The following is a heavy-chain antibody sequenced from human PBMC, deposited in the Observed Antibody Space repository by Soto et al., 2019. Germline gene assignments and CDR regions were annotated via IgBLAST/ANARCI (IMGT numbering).Heavy chain of an antibody. V-gene: IGHV4-59*01. J-gene: IGHJ3*02. CDR2: IYYSGST. CDR1: GGSISSYY. Sequence: SETLSLTCTVSGGSISSYYWSWIRQPPGKGLEWIGYIYYSGSTNYNPSLKSRVTISVDTSKNQFSLKLSSVTAADTAVYYCARGGFGEFFAFDNWGQGTMVTVSS. CDR3: ARGGFGEFFAFDN. D-gene: IGHD3-10*01.